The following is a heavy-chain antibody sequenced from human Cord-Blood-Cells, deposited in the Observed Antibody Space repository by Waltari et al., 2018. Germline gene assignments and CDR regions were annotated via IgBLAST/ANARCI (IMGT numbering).Heavy chain of an antibody. CDR3: SLTGEKRYYFDY. CDR2: IDYSGST. D-gene: IGHD7-27*01. J-gene: IGHJ4*02. Sequence: QLQLQESGPGLVKPSETLSLTCTVSGGSISSSSYYWGWIRQPPGKGLEGIGSIDYSGSTPYNPSLKSRVTISVDTSKNQFSLKLSSVTAADTAVYYCSLTGEKRYYFDYWGQGTLVTVSS. CDR1: GGSISSSSYY. V-gene: IGHV4-39*01.